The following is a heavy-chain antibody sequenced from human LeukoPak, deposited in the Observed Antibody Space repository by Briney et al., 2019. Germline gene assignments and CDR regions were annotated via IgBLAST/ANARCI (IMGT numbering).Heavy chain of an antibody. D-gene: IGHD6-13*01. CDR2: IWYDGSNK. CDR1: GFTFSSYG. Sequence: GGSLRLSCAASGFTFSSYGMHWVRQAPGKGLEWVAVIWYDGSNKYYADSVKGRFTISRDNSKNTLYLQMNSLRAEDTAVYYCARAMCGQQLVPDYYYYYYGMDVWGQGTTVTVSS. V-gene: IGHV3-33*01. CDR3: ARAMCGQQLVPDYYYYYYGMDV. J-gene: IGHJ6*02.